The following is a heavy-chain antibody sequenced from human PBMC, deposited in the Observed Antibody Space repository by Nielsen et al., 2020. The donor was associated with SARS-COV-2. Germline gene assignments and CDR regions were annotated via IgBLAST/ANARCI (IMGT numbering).Heavy chain of an antibody. V-gene: IGHV1-8*01. CDR1: GYTFTSYD. Sequence: ASVKVSCKASGYTFTSYDINWVRQATGQGLEWMGWMNPNSGNTGYAQKFQGRVTMTRNTSISTAYMELSSLRSEDTAVYYCARAVGYCSGGSCYYYGMDVWGQGTTVTVSS. CDR3: ARAVGYCSGGSCYYYGMDV. J-gene: IGHJ6*02. D-gene: IGHD2-15*01. CDR2: MNPNSGNT.